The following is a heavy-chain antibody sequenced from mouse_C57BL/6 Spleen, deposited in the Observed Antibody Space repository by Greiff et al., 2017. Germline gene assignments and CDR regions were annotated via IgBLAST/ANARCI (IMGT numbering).Heavy chain of an antibody. CDR1: GFNIKNTY. D-gene: IGHD2-2*01. Sequence: EVQGVESVAELVRPGASVKLSCTASGFNIKNTYMHWVKQRPEQGLEWIGRIDPANGNTKYAPKFQGKATITADTSSNTAYLQLSSLTSEDTAIYYCARGVTGGYFYAMDYWGQGASVTVSS. V-gene: IGHV14-3*01. J-gene: IGHJ4*01. CDR3: ARGVTGGYFYAMDY. CDR2: IDPANGNT.